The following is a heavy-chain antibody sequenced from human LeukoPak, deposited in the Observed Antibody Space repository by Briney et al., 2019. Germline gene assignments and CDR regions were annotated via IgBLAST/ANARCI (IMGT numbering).Heavy chain of an antibody. V-gene: IGHV1-69*05. D-gene: IGHD1-26*01. CDR1: GGTFSSYA. J-gene: IGHJ4*02. CDR3: ARDRFPYSGSYSFEPFDY. CDR2: IIPIFGTA. Sequence: SVKVSCKASGGTFSSYAISWVRQAPGQGLEWMGRIIPIFGTANYAQKFQGRVTITTDESTSTAYMELSSLRSGDTAVYYCARDRFPYSGSYSFEPFDYWGQGTLVTVSS.